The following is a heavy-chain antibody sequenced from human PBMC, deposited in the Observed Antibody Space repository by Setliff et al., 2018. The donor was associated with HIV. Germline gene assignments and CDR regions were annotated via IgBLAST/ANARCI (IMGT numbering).Heavy chain of an antibody. D-gene: IGHD2-21*02. Sequence: GASVKVSCKASGGTFSSYAISWVRQAPGQGLEWMGGIIPIFGTANYAQKFQGRVTMTRNTSISTAYMELSSLRSDDTAVYYCAREPQYCGGDCYPIWGQGTMVTVSS. CDR3: AREPQYCGGDCYPI. J-gene: IGHJ3*02. CDR1: GGTFSSYA. V-gene: IGHV1-69*05. CDR2: IIPIFGTA.